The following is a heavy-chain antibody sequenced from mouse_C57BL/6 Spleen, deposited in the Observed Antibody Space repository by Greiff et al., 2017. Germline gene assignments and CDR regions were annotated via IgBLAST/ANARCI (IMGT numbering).Heavy chain of an antibody. V-gene: IGHV14-4*01. Sequence: EVQLQQSGAELVRPGASVKLSCTASGFNIKDDYMHWVKQRPEQGLEWIGLIDPENGDTEYASKLQGKATITADTSSNTAYLQISSLTSEDTAVYYCTTDYDKAWFAYWGQGTLVTVSA. CDR1: GFNIKDDY. CDR2: IDPENGDT. J-gene: IGHJ3*01. CDR3: TTDYDKAWFAY. D-gene: IGHD2-4*01.